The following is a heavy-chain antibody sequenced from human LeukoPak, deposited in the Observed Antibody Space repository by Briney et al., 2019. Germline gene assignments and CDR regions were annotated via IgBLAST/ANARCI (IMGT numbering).Heavy chain of an antibody. CDR2: FDPEDGET. CDR3: ATDLRQLVRVDY. V-gene: IGHV1-24*01. D-gene: IGHD6-13*01. J-gene: IGHJ4*02. Sequence: ASVKVSCKASGYTFTGYYMHWVRQAPGKGLEWMGGFDPEDGETIYAQKFQGRVTMTEDTSTDTAYMELSSLRSEDTAVYYCATDLRQLVRVDYWGQGTLVTVSS. CDR1: GYTFTGYY.